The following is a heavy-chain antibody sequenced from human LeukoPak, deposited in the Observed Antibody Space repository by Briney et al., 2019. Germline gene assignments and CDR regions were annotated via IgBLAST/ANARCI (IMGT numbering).Heavy chain of an antibody. V-gene: IGHV3-33*06. Sequence: PGGSLRLSCAASGFTFSSYAMHWVRQAPGKGLEWVAVIWYDGSNKYYADSVKGRFTISRDNSKNTLYLQMNSLRAEDTAVYYCAKDPHSSGWYYLDYWGQGTLVTVSS. CDR1: GFTFSSYA. D-gene: IGHD6-19*01. J-gene: IGHJ4*02. CDR2: IWYDGSNK. CDR3: AKDPHSSGWYYLDY.